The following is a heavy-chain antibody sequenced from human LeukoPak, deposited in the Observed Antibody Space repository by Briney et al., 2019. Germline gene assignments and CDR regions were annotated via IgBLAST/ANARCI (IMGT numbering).Heavy chain of an antibody. CDR2: ISRSGSTI. V-gene: IGHV3-11*01. CDR1: GFTFSDYY. D-gene: IGHD4-17*01. CDR3: ARRTRTVDYSMDV. J-gene: IGHJ6*02. Sequence: GGSLRLSCAASGFTFSDYYMSWLRQAPGKGLEWVSYISRSGSTISYADSVKGRFTVSRDNAKNSVDLQMNSLRAEDTAVYYCARRTRTVDYSMDVWGRGTTVTVSS.